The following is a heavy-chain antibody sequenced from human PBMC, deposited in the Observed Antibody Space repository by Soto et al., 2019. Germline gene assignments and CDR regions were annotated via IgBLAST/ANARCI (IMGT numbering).Heavy chain of an antibody. CDR3: ARGPRVGGYSAHGAFDI. V-gene: IGHV3-30-3*01. D-gene: IGHD3-16*01. CDR1: GFTFSSYA. J-gene: IGHJ3*02. Sequence: PGGSLRLSCAASGFTFSSYAMHWVRQAPGKGLEWVAVISYDGSNKYYADSVKGRFTISRDNSKNTLYLQMNSLRAEDTAVYYCARGPRVGGYSAHGAFDIWGQGTMVTVS. CDR2: ISYDGSNK.